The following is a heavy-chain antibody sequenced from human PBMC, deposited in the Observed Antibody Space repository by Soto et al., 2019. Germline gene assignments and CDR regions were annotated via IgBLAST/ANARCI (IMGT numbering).Heavy chain of an antibody. D-gene: IGHD3-10*01. Sequence: QVQLQESGPGLVKPSQTLSLTCTVPGGPISSGGYYWSWIRQHPGKGLEWIGYIYYSGSTYYNPSLTSRVTISVDTSKDEFSLKLSSVTAADTAVYYCARLYGSGSYSPYYYGMDVWGQGTTVTVSS. CDR2: IYYSGST. J-gene: IGHJ6*02. CDR1: GGPISSGGYY. CDR3: ARLYGSGSYSPYYYGMDV. V-gene: IGHV4-31*03.